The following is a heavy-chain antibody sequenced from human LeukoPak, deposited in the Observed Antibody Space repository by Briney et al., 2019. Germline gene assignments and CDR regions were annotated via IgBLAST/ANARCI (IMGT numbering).Heavy chain of an antibody. D-gene: IGHD3-10*01. CDR3: AKVMVRGVNPGVYFDY. V-gene: IGHV3-30*18. Sequence: GRSLRLSCAASGFTFSSYGMHWVRQAPGKGLEWVAVISYDGSNKYYADSVKGRFTISRDNSKNTLYLQMNSLRAEDTAVYYCAKVMVRGVNPGVYFDYWGQGTLSPSPQ. CDR2: ISYDGSNK. J-gene: IGHJ4*02. CDR1: GFTFSSYG.